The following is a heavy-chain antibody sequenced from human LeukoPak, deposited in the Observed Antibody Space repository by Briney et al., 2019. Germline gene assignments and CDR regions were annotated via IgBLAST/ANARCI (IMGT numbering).Heavy chain of an antibody. J-gene: IGHJ4*02. CDR1: GFTFSSYG. D-gene: IGHD3-22*01. CDR3: ANIDWYYYDSSGYPNLGY. V-gene: IGHV3-30*18. Sequence: GRSLRLSCAASGFTFSSYGMHWVRQAPGKGLEWVAVISYDGSNKYYADSVKGRFTISRDNSKNTMYLQMNSLRAEDTAEYYCANIDWYYYDSSGYPNLGYWGQGTLVTVSS. CDR2: ISYDGSNK.